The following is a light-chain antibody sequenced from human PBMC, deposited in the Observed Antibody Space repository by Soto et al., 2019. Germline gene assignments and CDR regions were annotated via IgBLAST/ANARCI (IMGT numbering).Light chain of an antibody. V-gene: IGLV2-14*01. CDR1: SSDVGRYTY. J-gene: IGLJ1*01. CDR3: TSYTSASTPYV. CDR2: DVY. Sequence: QSVLTQPASVSGSPGQSITISCVGTSSDVGRYTYVSWYQQYPGKAPKLIIYDVYNRSSGVSNRFSGSKSGNTASLTISGLQAEDEADYYCTSYTSASTPYVFGSGTKVTVL.